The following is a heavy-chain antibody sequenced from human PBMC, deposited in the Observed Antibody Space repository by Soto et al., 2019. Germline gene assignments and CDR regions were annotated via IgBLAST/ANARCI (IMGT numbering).Heavy chain of an antibody. Sequence: QVQLQESGPGLVKPSGTLSLTCAVSGGSISSTNWWSWVRQPPGKGLEWIGEIYHSGSINYNPSLKSRVRISVDKSKNQFSLTLSSVTAADTAVYYCARASQQYYGSGSYYLDYWGQGTLVTVSS. CDR2: IYHSGSI. CDR3: ARASQQYYGSGSYYLDY. CDR1: GGSISSTNW. D-gene: IGHD3-10*01. J-gene: IGHJ4*02. V-gene: IGHV4-4*02.